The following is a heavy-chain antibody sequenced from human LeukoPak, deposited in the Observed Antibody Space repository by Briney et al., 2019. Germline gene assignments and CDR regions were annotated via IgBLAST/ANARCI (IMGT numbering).Heavy chain of an antibody. CDR2: IYYSGST. V-gene: IGHV4-59*08. CDR3: ARHSSGYSYGFDY. CDR1: GDSISNYY. D-gene: IGHD5-18*01. J-gene: IGHJ4*02. Sequence: PSETLSLTCTVSGDSISNYYWSWIRQPPGKGLEWIGHIYYSGSTNYNPSLKSRVTISVDTSKNQFSLKLSPVTAADTAVYYCARHSSGYSYGFDYWGQGTLVTVSS.